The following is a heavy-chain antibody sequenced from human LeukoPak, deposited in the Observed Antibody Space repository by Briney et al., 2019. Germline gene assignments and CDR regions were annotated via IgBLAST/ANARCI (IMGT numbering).Heavy chain of an antibody. V-gene: IGHV3-11*01. J-gene: IGHJ4*02. CDR3: TTYYYDSSGYYSWY. Sequence: GGSLRLSCAASGFTFSDYYMSWIRQAPGKGLEWVSYISSSGSTIYYADSVKGRFTISRDNAKNSLYLQMNSLRAEDTAVYYCTTYYYDSSGYYSWYWGQGTLVTVSS. CDR1: GFTFSDYY. CDR2: ISSSGSTI. D-gene: IGHD3-22*01.